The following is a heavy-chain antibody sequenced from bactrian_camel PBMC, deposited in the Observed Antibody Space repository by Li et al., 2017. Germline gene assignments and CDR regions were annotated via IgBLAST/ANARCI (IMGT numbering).Heavy chain of an antibody. CDR3: AADSRMAWVPSCPVTSSDYGH. V-gene: IGHV3S53*01. CDR1: VYFRSSNC. Sequence: HVQLVESGGGSVQAGGSLRLSCTASVYFRSSNCMAWFRQAQGQEREAVASIANDGQENYRNSVKGRFTISVDNAKNMVYLQMNTLKPEDTAMYYCAADSRMAWVPSCPVTSSDYGHWGQGTQVTVS. D-gene: IGHD1*01. J-gene: IGHJ4*01. CDR2: IANDGQE.